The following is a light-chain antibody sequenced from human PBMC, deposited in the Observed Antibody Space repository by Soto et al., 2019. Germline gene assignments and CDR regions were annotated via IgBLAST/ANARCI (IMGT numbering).Light chain of an antibody. CDR2: LNSDGSH. Sequence: QAVVTQSPSASASLGASVKLTCTLSSGHSSYAIAWHQQQPEKGPRYLMTLNSDGSHSKGDGIPDRFSGSSSGTERYLTISSLQSEDEADYYCQTWGSGIQVFGGGTEVTVL. V-gene: IGLV4-69*01. CDR1: SGHSSYA. J-gene: IGLJ2*01. CDR3: QTWGSGIQV.